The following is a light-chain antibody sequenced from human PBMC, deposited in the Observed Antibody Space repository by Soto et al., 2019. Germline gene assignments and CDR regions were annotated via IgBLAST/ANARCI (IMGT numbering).Light chain of an antibody. Sequence: DIQITQSPSPLSASVVDRVTITCRGSQSINSCFAWYQQKPGKAPNLXIDDXSSWESGVPSRLSGSGSGTEFTLTITSLQPDDFSTYYCQQYNSYTLTFGQGTKVDIK. V-gene: IGKV1-5*01. CDR2: DXS. J-gene: IGKJ1*01. CDR3: QQYNSYTLT. CDR1: QSINSC.